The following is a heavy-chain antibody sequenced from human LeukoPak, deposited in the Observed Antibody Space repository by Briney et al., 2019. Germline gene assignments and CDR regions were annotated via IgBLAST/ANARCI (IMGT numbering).Heavy chain of an antibody. D-gene: IGHD1-26*01. CDR2: IWYDGSNK. V-gene: IGHV3-33*01. CDR3: ARDSGPCMDV. Sequence: GAPRLPLGTAGFHLRSYCQPRVRPGPSKGLAGVAVIWYDGSNKYYADSVKGRFTISRDNSKNTLYLQMNSLRAEDTAVYYCARDSGPCMDVWGQGTTVTVSS. J-gene: IGHJ6*02. CDR1: GFHLRSYC.